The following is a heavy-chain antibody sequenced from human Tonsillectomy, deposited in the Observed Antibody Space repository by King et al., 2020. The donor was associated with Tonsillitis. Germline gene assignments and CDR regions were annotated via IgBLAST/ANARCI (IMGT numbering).Heavy chain of an antibody. Sequence: VQLVESGGGVVQPGRSLRLSCAASGFMFSNNGMHWVRQAPGKGLEWVALIASDASYENYADSVKGRFTISRDNSKNTLYLEMNSLRVEDTAVYYCAKDDIGLSDWYFDLWGRGTLVTVSS. D-gene: IGHD2-15*01. CDR3: AKDDIGLSDWYFDL. V-gene: IGHV3-30*18. CDR2: IASDASYE. J-gene: IGHJ2*01. CDR1: GFMFSNNG.